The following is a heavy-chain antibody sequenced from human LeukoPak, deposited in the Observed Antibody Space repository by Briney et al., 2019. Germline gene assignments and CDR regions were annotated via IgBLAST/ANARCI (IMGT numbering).Heavy chain of an antibody. V-gene: IGHV4-31*03. CDR1: GASITRADHY. Sequence: KASETLSLTCTVSGASITRADHYWSWIRRHPGKGLDWIGHIHYSGSTYYNPSLKSRLTISVDRSNNQFSLKLSSVTAADTAVYYCARDFDSRGGFDIWGQGTVVTVSS. D-gene: IGHD2-15*01. CDR2: IHYSGST. J-gene: IGHJ3*02. CDR3: ARDFDSRGGFDI.